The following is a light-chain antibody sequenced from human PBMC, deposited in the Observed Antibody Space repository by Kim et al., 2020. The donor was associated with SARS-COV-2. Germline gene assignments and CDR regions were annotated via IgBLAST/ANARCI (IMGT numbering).Light chain of an antibody. CDR1: QSVSSN. Sequence: SPGERATLSCRASQSVSSNLAWYQQKPGQAPRLLIYGASTRATGIPARFSGSGSGTEFTLAISSLQSEDFAVYYCQQYNNWPPWTFGQGTKVEIK. V-gene: IGKV3-15*01. CDR2: GAS. CDR3: QQYNNWPPWT. J-gene: IGKJ1*01.